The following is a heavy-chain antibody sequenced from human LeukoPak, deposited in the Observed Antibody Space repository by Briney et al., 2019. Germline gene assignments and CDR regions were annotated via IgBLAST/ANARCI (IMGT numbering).Heavy chain of an antibody. V-gene: IGHV4-61*02. J-gene: IGHJ4*02. Sequence: PSQTLSLTCTVSGGSISSGSYYWSWIRQPAGKGLEWIGRIYTSGSTNYNPSLKSRVTISVDTSKNQFSLKLSSVTAADTAVYYCASGKTYYDFWSGYLQFDYWGQGTLVTVSS. CDR2: IYTSGST. CDR1: GGSISSGSYY. CDR3: ASGKTYYDFWSGYLQFDY. D-gene: IGHD3-3*01.